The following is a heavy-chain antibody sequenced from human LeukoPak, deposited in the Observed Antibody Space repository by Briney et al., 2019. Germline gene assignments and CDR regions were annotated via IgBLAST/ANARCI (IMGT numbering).Heavy chain of an antibody. CDR2: IYYSGST. Sequence: PSETLSLTCTVSGGSISSSNYYWGWIRQPPGKGLEWIGYIYYSGSTNYNPSLKSRVTISVDTSKNQFSLKLSSVTAADTAVYYCAGAVAGDYYYYYMDVWGKGTTVTISS. J-gene: IGHJ6*03. V-gene: IGHV4-61*05. CDR3: AGAVAGDYYYYYMDV. CDR1: GGSISSSNYY. D-gene: IGHD6-19*01.